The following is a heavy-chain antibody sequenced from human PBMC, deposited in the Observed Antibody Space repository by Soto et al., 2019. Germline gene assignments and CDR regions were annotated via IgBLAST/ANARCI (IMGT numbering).Heavy chain of an antibody. Sequence: PSETLSLTCAVYGGSFSGYSWSWIRQPPGKGLEWIGYIYHSGSTYYNPSLKSRVTISVDRSKNQFSLKLSSVTAADTAVYYCARVADYYDSSGHVDYWGQGTLVTVSS. CDR1: GGSFSGYS. D-gene: IGHD3-22*01. J-gene: IGHJ4*02. V-gene: IGHV4-30-2*01. CDR2: IYHSGST. CDR3: ARVADYYDSSGHVDY.